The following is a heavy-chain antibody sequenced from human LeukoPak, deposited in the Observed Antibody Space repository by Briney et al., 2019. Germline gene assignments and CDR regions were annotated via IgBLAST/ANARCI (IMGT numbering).Heavy chain of an antibody. CDR2: INHSGST. Sequence: PSETLSLTCAVYGGSFSGYYWSWIRQPPGKGLEWIGEINHSGSTNYNPSLKGRVTISVDTSKNQFSLKLSSVTAADTAVYYCARGRYFDWLKVLCYFDYWGQGTLVTVSS. V-gene: IGHV4-34*01. J-gene: IGHJ4*02. D-gene: IGHD3-9*01. CDR1: GGSFSGYY. CDR3: ARGRYFDWLKVLCYFDY.